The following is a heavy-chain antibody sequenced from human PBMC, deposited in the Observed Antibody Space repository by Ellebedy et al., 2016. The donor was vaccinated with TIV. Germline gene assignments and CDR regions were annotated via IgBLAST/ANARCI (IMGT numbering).Heavy chain of an antibody. D-gene: IGHD3-16*01. CDR3: AKGLGPYATAPDY. V-gene: IGHV3-23*01. J-gene: IGHJ4*02. CDR1: EFTFSNYG. CDR2: IRASGDTT. Sequence: GESLKISCIVSEFTFSNYGMSWVRQSPGKGLEWVSAIRASGDTTYYAESVKGRFTISRDNSKNTLDLQMESLRVDDTAMYYCAKGLGPYATAPDYWGQGTLVTVSS.